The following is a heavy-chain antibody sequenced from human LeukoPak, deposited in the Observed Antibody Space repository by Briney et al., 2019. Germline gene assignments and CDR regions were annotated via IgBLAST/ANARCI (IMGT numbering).Heavy chain of an antibody. CDR1: SGSISSYY. CDR2: IYYSGST. J-gene: IGHJ4*02. D-gene: IGHD6-13*01. Sequence: SESLSLTCTVSSGSISSYYWSWIRQLPGKGLEWIGYIYYSGSTNYNPSLKSRVTISVDTSKNQFSLKLSSVTAADTAVYYCARVLTSMAAANWGQGTLVTVSS. CDR3: ARVLTSMAAAN. V-gene: IGHV4-59*01.